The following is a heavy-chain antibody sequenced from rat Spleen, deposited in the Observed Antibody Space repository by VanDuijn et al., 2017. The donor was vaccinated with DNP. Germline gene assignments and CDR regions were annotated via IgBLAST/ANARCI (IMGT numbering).Heavy chain of an antibody. J-gene: IGHJ2*01. D-gene: IGHD1-6*01. CDR3: TRGVYYGSSWAFDY. CDR2: INYDGGNT. Sequence: EVQLVESGGDLVQPGRSLILSCAASGFTFSDYAMAWVRQAPKKGLEWVATINYDGGNTYYRDSVKGRFTISRDNAKSSLYLQMNSLRSEDTATYYCTRGVYYGSSWAFDYWGHGVMVTVSS. V-gene: IGHV5-7*01. CDR1: GFTFSDYA.